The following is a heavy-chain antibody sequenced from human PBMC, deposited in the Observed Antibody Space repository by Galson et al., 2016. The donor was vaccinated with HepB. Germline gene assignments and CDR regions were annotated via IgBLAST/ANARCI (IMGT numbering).Heavy chain of an antibody. CDR2: ISASGDDT. D-gene: IGHD5-12*01. CDR1: EFTFSNYD. CDR3: AKYRMGYDDADMDV. J-gene: IGHJ6*02. V-gene: IGHV3-23*01. Sequence: SLRLSCAASEFTFSNYDMTWARHAPGKGLEWVSSISASGDDTYYADSVKGRFTISRDNSKNILYLQVNSLRAEDTAIYYCAKYRMGYDDADMDVWSQGTTVTVPS.